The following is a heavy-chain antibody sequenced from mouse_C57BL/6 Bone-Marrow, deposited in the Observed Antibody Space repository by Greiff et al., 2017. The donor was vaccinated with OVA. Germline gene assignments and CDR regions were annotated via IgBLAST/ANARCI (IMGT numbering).Heavy chain of an antibody. CDR2: IDPSDSYT. CDR1: GYTFTSYW. Sequence: QVQLQQSGAELVKPGASVKLSCKASGYTFTSYWMQWVKQRPGQGLEWIGEIDPSDSYTNYNQKFKGKATLTVDTSSSTAYMQLSSLTSEDSAVYYCARVVVYSNYDDYWGQGTTLTVSS. CDR3: ARVVVYSNYDDY. D-gene: IGHD2-5*01. J-gene: IGHJ2*01. V-gene: IGHV1-50*01.